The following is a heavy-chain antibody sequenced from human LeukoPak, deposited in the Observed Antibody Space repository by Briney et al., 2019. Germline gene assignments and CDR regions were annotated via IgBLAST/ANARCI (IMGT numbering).Heavy chain of an antibody. Sequence: GGSLRLSCTASGFTFSNYAMSWVRQAPGKGLEWVSAISGSGGSTCYADSVKGRFTISRDNSKNTLYLQMNSLRAEDTAVYYCAKQPYCTNGVCYVRYYFDYWGQGTPVTVSS. CDR3: AKQPYCTNGVCYVRYYFDY. V-gene: IGHV3-23*01. D-gene: IGHD2-8*01. J-gene: IGHJ4*02. CDR1: GFTFSNYA. CDR2: ISGSGGST.